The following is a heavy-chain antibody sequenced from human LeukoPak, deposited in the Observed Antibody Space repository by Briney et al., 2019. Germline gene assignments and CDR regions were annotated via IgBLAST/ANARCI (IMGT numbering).Heavy chain of an antibody. D-gene: IGHD5-12*01. V-gene: IGHV4-38-2*02. Sequence: PSETLSLTCTVSGYSISSSYYWGWIRQPPGKGLEWIGNIYHNGSTDYNPSLKSRVTISVDTSKNQFSLKLSSVTAADTAVYYCARSGSGYLRYYFDYWGQGTLVTVSS. J-gene: IGHJ4*02. CDR1: GYSISSSYY. CDR3: ARSGSGYLRYYFDY. CDR2: IYHNGST.